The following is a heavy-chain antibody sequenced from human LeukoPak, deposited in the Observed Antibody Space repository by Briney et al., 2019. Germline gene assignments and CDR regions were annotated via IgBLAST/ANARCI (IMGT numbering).Heavy chain of an antibody. Sequence: GGSLRLSCAASGFTFSSYGMHWVRQAPGKGLEWVSSISSSSSYIYYADSVKGRFTISRDNAKNSLYLQMNSLRAEDTAVYYCARGNYYGSGSPRDGMDVWGQGTTVTVSS. V-gene: IGHV3-21*01. CDR2: ISSSSSYI. CDR3: ARGNYYGSGSPRDGMDV. J-gene: IGHJ6*02. CDR1: GFTFSSYG. D-gene: IGHD3-10*01.